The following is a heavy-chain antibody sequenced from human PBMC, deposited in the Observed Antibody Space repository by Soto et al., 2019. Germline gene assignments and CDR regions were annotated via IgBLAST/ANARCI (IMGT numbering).Heavy chain of an antibody. CDR1: GGSISSGGYS. Sequence: SETLSLTCAVAGGSISSGGYSWSWIRQPPGKGLEWIGYMYHSGSTYYNPSLKSRVTISIDRSKNQFSLKLSSVTAADTAVYYCARRYGASFDYWGQGTLVTVS. CDR2: MYHSGST. CDR3: ARRYGASFDY. D-gene: IGHD4-17*01. V-gene: IGHV4-30-2*02. J-gene: IGHJ4*02.